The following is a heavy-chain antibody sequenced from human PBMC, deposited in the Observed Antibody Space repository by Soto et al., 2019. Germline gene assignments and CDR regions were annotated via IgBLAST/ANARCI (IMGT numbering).Heavy chain of an antibody. CDR2: ISSRSSTI. Sequence: GGSLRLSCAASGFSFSTYNMNWVRQAPGRGLEWVSYISSRSSTIYHADSVKGRFTISRDNAKNSLYLQMDSLRDEDTAVYFCARAIAVGSTSLDYWGLGTRVTVSS. J-gene: IGHJ4*02. D-gene: IGHD6-19*01. V-gene: IGHV3-48*02. CDR1: GFSFSTYN. CDR3: ARAIAVGSTSLDY.